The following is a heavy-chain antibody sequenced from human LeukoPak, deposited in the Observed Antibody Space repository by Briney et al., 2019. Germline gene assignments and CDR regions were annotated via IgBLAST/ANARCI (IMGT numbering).Heavy chain of an antibody. CDR2: ISSSSSYI. D-gene: IGHD3-16*01. CDR1: GFTFSSYS. J-gene: IGHJ4*02. CDR3: ARDKTGGDAGPYYFDY. V-gene: IGHV3-21*01. Sequence: PGGSLRLSCAASGFTFSSYSMNWVRQAPGKGLEWVSSISSSSSYIYYADSVKGRFTISRDNAKNSLYLQMNSLRAEDTAVYYCARDKTGGDAGPYYFDYWGQGTLVTVSS.